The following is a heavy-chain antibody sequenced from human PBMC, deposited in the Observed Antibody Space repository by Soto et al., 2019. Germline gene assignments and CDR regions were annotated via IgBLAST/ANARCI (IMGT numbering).Heavy chain of an antibody. V-gene: IGHV4-59*01. Sequence: SETLCLTCTVSGGSISSYYWSWTRQPPGKGLEWIGYIYYSGSTNYNPSLKSRVTISVDTSKNQFSLKLSSVTAADTAVYYCARIGSYYYDSTGSSYKNYFDPWGQGTPVTVSS. CDR1: GGSISSYY. D-gene: IGHD3-22*01. CDR3: ARIGSYYYDSTGSSYKNYFDP. CDR2: IYYSGST. J-gene: IGHJ5*02.